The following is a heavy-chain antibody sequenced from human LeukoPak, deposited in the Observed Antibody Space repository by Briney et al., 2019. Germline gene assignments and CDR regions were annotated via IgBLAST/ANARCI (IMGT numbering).Heavy chain of an antibody. CDR1: GGSISSSSYY. CDR2: IFYSGST. Sequence: SETLSLTCTVSGGSISSSSYYWGWIRQPPGKGLEWIGSIFYSGSTHYNPSLKSRVTISVGTSKNQFSLKLSSVTAADTAVYFCARSLGGQREMATILNYWGQGTLVTVSS. V-gene: IGHV4-39*01. J-gene: IGHJ4*02. CDR3: ARSLGGQREMATILNY. D-gene: IGHD5-24*01.